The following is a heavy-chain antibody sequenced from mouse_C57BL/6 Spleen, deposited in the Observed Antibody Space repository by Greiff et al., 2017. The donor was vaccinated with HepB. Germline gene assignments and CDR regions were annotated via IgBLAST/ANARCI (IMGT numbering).Heavy chain of an antibody. V-gene: IGHV1-81*01. CDR3: ARMGTQGAY. Sequence: VKLMESGAELARPGASVKLSCKASGYTFTSYGISWVKQRTGQGLEWIGEIYPRSGNTYYNEKFKGKATLTADKSSSTAYMELRSLTSEDSAVYFCARMGTQGAYWGQGTLVTVSA. CDR1: GYTFTSYG. D-gene: IGHD3-3*01. CDR2: IYPRSGNT. J-gene: IGHJ3*01.